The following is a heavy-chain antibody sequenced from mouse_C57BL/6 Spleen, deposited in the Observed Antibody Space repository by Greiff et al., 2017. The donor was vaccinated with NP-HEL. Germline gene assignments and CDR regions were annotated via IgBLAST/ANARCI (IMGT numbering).Heavy chain of an antibody. Sequence: EVQLQQPGPELVKPGASVKISCKASGYTFTDYYMNWVKQSPGQSLEWIGDINPNNGGTSYNQKFKGKATLTVDKSSSTAYMELRSLTSEDSAVYYCARQESVTYYYAMDYWGQGTSVTVSS. D-gene: IGHD2-12*01. CDR1: GYTFTDYY. CDR3: ARQESVTYYYAMDY. CDR2: INPNNGGT. V-gene: IGHV1-26*01. J-gene: IGHJ4*01.